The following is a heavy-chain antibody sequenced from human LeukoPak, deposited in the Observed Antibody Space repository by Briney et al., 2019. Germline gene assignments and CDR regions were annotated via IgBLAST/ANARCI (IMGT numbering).Heavy chain of an antibody. CDR2: IYPGDSDT. CDR1: GYSFTSYW. J-gene: IGHJ3*02. D-gene: IGHD5-18*01. V-gene: IGHV5-51*01. CDR3: ARFSPGDTAMVDAFDI. Sequence: GESLKISCKGSGYSFTSYWIGWVRKMPGKGLEGRGIIYPGDSDTRYSPSFQGQVTISADKSISTAYLQWSSLKASDTAMYYCARFSPGDTAMVDAFDIWGQGTMVTVSS.